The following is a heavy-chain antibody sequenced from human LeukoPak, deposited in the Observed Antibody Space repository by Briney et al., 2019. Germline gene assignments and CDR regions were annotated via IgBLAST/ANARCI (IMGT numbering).Heavy chain of an antibody. CDR1: GCTFDDYG. D-gene: IGHD1-26*01. CDR2: INWNGGNN. CDR3: ASAEWELLGARGEGPDAFDI. V-gene: IGHV3-20*04. J-gene: IGHJ3*02. Sequence: PGGSLRLSCAASGCTFDDYGMSWVRQAPGKGLEWVSGINWNGGNNNYADSLKGRFTISRDNAENSLYLQMNSLRAEDTAVYYCASAEWELLGARGEGPDAFDIWGQGTMVTVSS.